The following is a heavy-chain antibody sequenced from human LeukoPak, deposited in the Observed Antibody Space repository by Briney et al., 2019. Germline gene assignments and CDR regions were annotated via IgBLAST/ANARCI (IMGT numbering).Heavy chain of an antibody. V-gene: IGHV3-48*01. Sequence: PGGSLRLSCAASGFTFSSYSMNWVRQAPGKGLEWVSYISSSSSTIYYADSVKGRFTISRDNAKNSLYLQMNSLRAEGTAVYYCARLDDYGDYVLWGQGTLVTVSS. J-gene: IGHJ4*02. CDR1: GFTFSSYS. CDR3: ARLDDYGDYVL. D-gene: IGHD4-17*01. CDR2: ISSSSSTI.